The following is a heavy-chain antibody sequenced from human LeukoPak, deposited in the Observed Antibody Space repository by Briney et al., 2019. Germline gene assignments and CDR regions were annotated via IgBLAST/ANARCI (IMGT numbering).Heavy chain of an antibody. J-gene: IGHJ3*02. CDR1: GYTFTSYG. Sequence: ASVKVSCKASGYTFTSYGINWVRRAPGQGLEWMGWISAYNDNTNYAQNLQGRVTMTTNTSTSTAYMELRSLRSDDTAVYYCARDYYDSSGYYYDGDAFDIWGQGTMVTVSS. D-gene: IGHD3-22*01. CDR3: ARDYYDSSGYYYDGDAFDI. CDR2: ISAYNDNT. V-gene: IGHV1-18*01.